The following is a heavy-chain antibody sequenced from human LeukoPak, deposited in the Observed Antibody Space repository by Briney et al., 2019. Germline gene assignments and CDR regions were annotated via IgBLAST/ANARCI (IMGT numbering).Heavy chain of an antibody. CDR1: GYTFTSYG. V-gene: IGHV1-18*01. CDR2: ISAYNGNT. CDR3: ARRTDYYYYYYMDV. J-gene: IGHJ6*03. Sequence: EASVKVSCKASGYTFTSYGISWVRQAPGQGLEWMGWISAYNGNTNYAQKLQGRVTMTTDTSTSTAYMELRSLRSDDTAVYYCARRTDYYYYYYMDVWGKGTTVTVSS.